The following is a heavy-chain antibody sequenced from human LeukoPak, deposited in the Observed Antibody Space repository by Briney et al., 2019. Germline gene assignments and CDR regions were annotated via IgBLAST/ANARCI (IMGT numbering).Heavy chain of an antibody. CDR3: ARDRIVVVPAAMNADYYYGMDV. V-gene: IGHV1-69*04. Sequence: SVKVSCKASGGTFSSYAISWVRQAPGQGLEWMGRIIPILGIANYAQKFQGRVTITADKSTSTAYMKLSSLRSEDTAVYYCARDRIVVVPAAMNADYYYGMDVWGQGTTVTVSS. D-gene: IGHD2-2*01. CDR2: IIPILGIA. J-gene: IGHJ6*02. CDR1: GGTFSSYA.